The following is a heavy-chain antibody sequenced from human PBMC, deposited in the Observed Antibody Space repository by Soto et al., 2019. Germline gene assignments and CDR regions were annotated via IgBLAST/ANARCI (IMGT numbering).Heavy chain of an antibody. D-gene: IGHD1-1*01. CDR3: ARDSTWNLKYFHH. CDR1: GFSFSTYY. Sequence: QVQLVESGGGLVKPGGSLRLSCEASGFSFSTYYMTWIRQAPGKGLEWVSYISSSGSTMYYADSVTGRFTISRDNTKNSLYLQMNSLSVEDTAVYYCARDSTWNLKYFHHWGQDTLVTVSS. V-gene: IGHV3-11*01. J-gene: IGHJ1*01. CDR2: ISSSGSTM.